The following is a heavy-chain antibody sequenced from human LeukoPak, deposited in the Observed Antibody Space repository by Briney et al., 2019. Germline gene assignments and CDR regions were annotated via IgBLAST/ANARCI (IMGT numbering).Heavy chain of an antibody. V-gene: IGHV1-69*05. CDR1: GGTFSSYA. CDR2: IIPIFGTA. D-gene: IGHD5-18*01. J-gene: IGHJ4*02. Sequence: SVKVSCKASGGTFSSYAISWVRQAPGQGLEWMGRIIPIFGTANYAQKFQGRVTITTDESTSTAYMELSSLRSEDTAVYYCEADVDTVMFVFDYWGQETLVTVSS. CDR3: EADVDTVMFVFDY.